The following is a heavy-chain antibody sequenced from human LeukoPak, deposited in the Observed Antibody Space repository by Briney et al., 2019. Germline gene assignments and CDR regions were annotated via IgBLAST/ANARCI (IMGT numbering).Heavy chain of an antibody. D-gene: IGHD3-22*01. CDR1: GFTFSSYS. CDR2: ISCSSSYI. J-gene: IGHJ6*03. V-gene: IGHV3-21*01. Sequence: GGSLRLSCAASGFTFSSYSMNWVRQAPGKGLEWVSSISCSSSYIYYADSVKGRFTISRDNAKNSLYLQMNSLRAEDTAVYYCASGYYDSSGYFSPREGYYYYYMDVWGKGTTVTVSS. CDR3: ASGYYDSSGYFSPREGYYYYYMDV.